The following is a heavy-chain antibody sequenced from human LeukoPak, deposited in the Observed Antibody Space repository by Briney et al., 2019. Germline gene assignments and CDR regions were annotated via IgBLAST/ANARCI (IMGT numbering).Heavy chain of an antibody. J-gene: IGHJ6*02. Sequence: GESLKISCKGSGYSFTSYWIGWVRQMPGKGLEWMGIIYPGDSDTRYSPSFQGQVTISADKSTSTAYLQWSSLKASDTAMYYCAKAYCGGDCYLGKYYYYYGMDVWGQGTTVTVSS. CDR3: AKAYCGGDCYLGKYYYYYGMDV. CDR2: IYPGDSDT. V-gene: IGHV5-51*01. D-gene: IGHD2-21*02. CDR1: GYSFTSYW.